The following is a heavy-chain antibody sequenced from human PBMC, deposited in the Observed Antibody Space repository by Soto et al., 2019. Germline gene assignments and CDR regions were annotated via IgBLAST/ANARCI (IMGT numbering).Heavy chain of an antibody. CDR3: ARGIGYNSGWYFDF. V-gene: IGHV4-4*02. D-gene: IGHD6-19*01. CDR1: GAYISSSNW. Sequence: ETLSPTGAVSGAYISSSNWWSWVRQPPGKGLEWIGEIYHSGSTNYNPSLKSRVTISLDKSKKQFSLKLSSVTAADTAVYDCARGIGYNSGWYFDFWGQGTLVTVYS. J-gene: IGHJ4*02. CDR2: IYHSGST.